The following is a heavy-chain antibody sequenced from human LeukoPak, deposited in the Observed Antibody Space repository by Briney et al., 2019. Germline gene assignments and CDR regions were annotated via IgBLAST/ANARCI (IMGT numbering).Heavy chain of an antibody. Sequence: GGSLRLSCVASGFIFSSYWMSWVRQAPGKGLEWVANIKQDGSEKYYVDSVKGRFTISRDNAKNSLFLQMNSLRAEDTAVYYCARDEIVATTKANYYYYMDVWGKGTTVTISS. J-gene: IGHJ6*03. CDR3: ARDEIVATTKANYYYYMDV. CDR1: GFIFSSYW. D-gene: IGHD5-12*01. V-gene: IGHV3-7*01. CDR2: IKQDGSEK.